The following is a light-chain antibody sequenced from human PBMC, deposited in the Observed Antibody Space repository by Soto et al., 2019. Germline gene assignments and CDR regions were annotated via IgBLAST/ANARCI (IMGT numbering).Light chain of an antibody. Sequence: EIVLTQSPATLSLSPGERATLSSRASQSVSRYLVWYQQKPGQAPRLLIYDTSNRATGIPARFSGSGSGTDFTLTISSLEPEDFAVYYCQQRSTWPTAFGQGTKVEI. V-gene: IGKV3-11*01. CDR2: DTS. J-gene: IGKJ1*01. CDR3: QQRSTWPTA. CDR1: QSVSRY.